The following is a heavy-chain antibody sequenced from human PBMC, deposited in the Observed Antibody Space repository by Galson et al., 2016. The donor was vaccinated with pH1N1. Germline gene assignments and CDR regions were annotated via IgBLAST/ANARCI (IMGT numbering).Heavy chain of an antibody. Sequence: SLRLSCAASGFTFNSFGMHWVRQLPGKGLEWVALISSDGNNDYYADSVKGRFTISRDNSKNTLYLQTNSLRAGDTAVYYCAKDHGVSEGFIAAPDYFDTWGQGTLVTVSS. CDR2: ISSDGNND. D-gene: IGHD6-6*01. CDR1: GFTFNSFG. CDR3: AKDHGVSEGFIAAPDYFDT. V-gene: IGHV3-30*18. J-gene: IGHJ4*02.